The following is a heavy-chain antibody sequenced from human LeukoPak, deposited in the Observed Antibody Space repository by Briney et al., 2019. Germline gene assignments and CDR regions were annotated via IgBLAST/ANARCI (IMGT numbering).Heavy chain of an antibody. CDR1: GYTFTSYY. V-gene: IGHV1-46*01. J-gene: IGHJ4*02. CDR3: ARDSADYGDYDY. Sequence: ASVKVSCKASGYTFTSYYMHWVRQAPGQGLEWMGIINPSGGSTIYAQKFQGRVTMTRDTSTSTVYMELSSLRSEDTAVYYCARDSADYGDYDYWGQGTLVTVSS. D-gene: IGHD4-17*01. CDR2: INPSGGST.